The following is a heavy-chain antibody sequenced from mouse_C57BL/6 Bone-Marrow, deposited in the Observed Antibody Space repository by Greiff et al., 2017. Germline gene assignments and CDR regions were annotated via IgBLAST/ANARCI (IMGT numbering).Heavy chain of an antibody. J-gene: IGHJ4*01. V-gene: IGHV5-6*02. CDR3: ARRYGKRMDY. CDR2: ISSGGSYT. D-gene: IGHD2-1*01. Sequence: EVKVVESGGDLVKPGGSLKLSCAASGFTFSSYGMSWVRQTPDKRLEWVATISSGGSYTYYPDSVKGRFTITRDNAKNTLYLQRSSLKSEDTAMYYCARRYGKRMDYWGQGTSVTVSS. CDR1: GFTFSSYG.